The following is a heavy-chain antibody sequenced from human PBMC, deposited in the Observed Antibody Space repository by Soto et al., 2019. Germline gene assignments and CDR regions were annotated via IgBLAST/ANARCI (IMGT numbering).Heavy chain of an antibody. CDR1: GFTFDDYA. V-gene: IGHV3-9*01. J-gene: IGHJ6*03. Sequence: GGSLRLSCAASGFTFDDYAMHWVRQAPGKGLEWVSGISWNSGSIGYADSVKGRFTISRDNAKNSLYLQMNSLRAEDTALYYCAKGSLSSIVATKPYYYYYYMDVWGKGTTVTVSS. CDR3: AKGSLSSIVATKPYYYYYYMDV. D-gene: IGHD5-12*01. CDR2: ISWNSGSI.